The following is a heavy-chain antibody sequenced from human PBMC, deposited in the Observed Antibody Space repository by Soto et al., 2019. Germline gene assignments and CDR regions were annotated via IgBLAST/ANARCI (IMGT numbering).Heavy chain of an antibody. D-gene: IGHD5-12*01. CDR1: GFTFSSYS. J-gene: IGHJ3*02. CDR2: ISSSSSYI. V-gene: IGHV3-21*01. Sequence: PGGSLRLSCAASGFTFSSYSMNWVRQAPGKGLEWVSSISSSSSYIYYADSVKGRFTISRDNAKNSLYLQMNSLRAEDTAVYYCARDRSPVLRRGRDGYNSDAFDIWGQGTMVTVSS. CDR3: ARDRSPVLRRGRDGYNSDAFDI.